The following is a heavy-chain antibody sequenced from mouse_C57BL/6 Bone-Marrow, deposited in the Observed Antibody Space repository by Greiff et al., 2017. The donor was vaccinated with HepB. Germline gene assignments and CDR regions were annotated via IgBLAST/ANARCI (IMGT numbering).Heavy chain of an antibody. CDR3: ARDGSRTALYAMDY. CDR2: IGSGSSTI. CDR1: GFTFSDYG. V-gene: IGHV5-17*01. D-gene: IGHD1-1*01. Sequence: EVKLVESGGGLVKPGGSLKLSCAASGFTFSDYGMHWVRQAPEKGLEWVAYIGSGSSTIYYADTVKGRFTISRDNAKNTLFLQMTSLRSEDTAMYYCARDGSRTALYAMDYWGQGTSVTVSS. J-gene: IGHJ4*01.